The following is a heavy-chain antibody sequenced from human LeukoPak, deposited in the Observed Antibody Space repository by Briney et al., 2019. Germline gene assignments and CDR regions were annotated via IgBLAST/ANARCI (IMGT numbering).Heavy chain of an antibody. CDR3: ARYTGTHAFDI. J-gene: IGHJ3*02. D-gene: IGHD6-13*01. CDR1: GLTVSSSY. V-gene: IGHV3-53*01. CDR2: IYNDGST. Sequence: QPGGSLRLSCAASGLTVSSSYMSWVRQAPGKGLEWVSIIYNDGSTYYADSMKGRFTISRDNSKNTLYLQVNSLRAEDTAMYYCARYTGTHAFDIWGQGTMVTVSS.